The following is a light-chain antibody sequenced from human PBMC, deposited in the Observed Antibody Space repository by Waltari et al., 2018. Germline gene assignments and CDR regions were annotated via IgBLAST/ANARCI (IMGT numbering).Light chain of an antibody. V-gene: IGLV3-19*01. J-gene: IGLJ1*01. CDR1: SLRTYF. CDR2: GRN. CDR3: GSRDSSGNDV. Sequence: SSELTQDPAVSVALGQTVKITCHGDSLRTYFASWYQQKPGQVPLLVMHGRNNRPSGIPDQFSGSASGTTASLTISGAQADNEADYYCGSRDSSGNDVFGPGTRVTVL.